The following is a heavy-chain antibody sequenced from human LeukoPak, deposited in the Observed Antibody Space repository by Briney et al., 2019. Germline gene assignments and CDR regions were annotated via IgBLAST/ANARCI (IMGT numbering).Heavy chain of an antibody. D-gene: IGHD3-16*01. CDR2: IYSGGST. CDR3: ARNLGSDYYYGMDV. Sequence: GGSLRLSCAASGFTVSSNYMSWVRQAPGKGLEWVSVIYSGGSTYYADSVKGRFTISRDNSKNTLYLQMNSLRAEDTAVYYCARNLGSDYYYGMDVWGQGTTVTVSS. CDR1: GFTVSSNY. J-gene: IGHJ6*02. V-gene: IGHV3-66*01.